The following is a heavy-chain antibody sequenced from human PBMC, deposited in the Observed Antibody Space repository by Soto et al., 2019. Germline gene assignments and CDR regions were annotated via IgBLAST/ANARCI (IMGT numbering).Heavy chain of an antibody. CDR1: GFTFGTYT. J-gene: IGHJ4*02. D-gene: IGHD5-12*01. CDR3: AKGARPGGYWDVDY. Sequence: QLLESGGGLVQPGGSLRLSCAASGFTFGTYTMNWVRQAPGKGLEWVSGIYGNAARTFYADSVKGRFTISRDNSKNTLFLEMNSLRAEDTAVYYCAKGARPGGYWDVDYWGQGTLVTVSS. CDR2: IYGNAART. V-gene: IGHV3-23*01.